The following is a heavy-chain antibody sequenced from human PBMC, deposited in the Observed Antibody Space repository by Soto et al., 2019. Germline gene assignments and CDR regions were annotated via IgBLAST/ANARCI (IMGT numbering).Heavy chain of an antibody. D-gene: IGHD2-2*01. Sequence: GESLTSSCQSSVYSFTSCWIGWVRQMAGKGQEWMGIIYPGDSDTRYSPSFQRQVTISADKSISTAYLQWSSLKASDTAMYYCARNAGPAARTCYLYYWDQGTLVTASS. CDR1: VYSFTSCW. V-gene: IGHV5-51*01. CDR2: IYPGDSDT. J-gene: IGHJ4*02. CDR3: ARNAGPAARTCYLYY.